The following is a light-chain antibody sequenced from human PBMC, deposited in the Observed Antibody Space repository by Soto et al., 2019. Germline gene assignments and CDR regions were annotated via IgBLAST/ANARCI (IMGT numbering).Light chain of an antibody. CDR2: NAS. V-gene: IGKV3-11*01. CDR1: QSVNSY. Sequence: EIVLTQSPATLSLSPGESATLSCRASQSVNSYLAWYQQKPGQSPRLLMYNASNRATGIPARFSGSGSGTDFTLTISSLEPEDFAVYYCQQRRAWPLTFGGGTKVEIK. J-gene: IGKJ4*01. CDR3: QQRRAWPLT.